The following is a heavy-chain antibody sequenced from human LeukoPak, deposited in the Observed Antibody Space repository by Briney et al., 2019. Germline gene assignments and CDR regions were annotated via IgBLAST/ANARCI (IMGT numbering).Heavy chain of an antibody. J-gene: IGHJ4*02. CDR1: GFIVSNNY. D-gene: IGHD6-13*01. CDR3: AKGDSSNWYFDC. Sequence: GGSLRLSCAASGFIVSNNYMTWVRQAPGKGLEWVSGVSGGGGSTYYADSVKGRFTIYRDNSKNTLFLEMNSLRAEDTAAYYCAKGDSSNWYFDCWGQGSLVTVSS. CDR2: VSGGGGST. V-gene: IGHV3-23*01.